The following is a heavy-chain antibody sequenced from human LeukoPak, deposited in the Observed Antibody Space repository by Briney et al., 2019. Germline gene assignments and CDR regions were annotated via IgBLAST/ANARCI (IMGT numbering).Heavy chain of an antibody. V-gene: IGHV3-21*04. CDR1: GFTFSSYS. J-gene: IGHJ4*02. Sequence: GGSLRLSCAASGFTFSSYSMNWVRQAPGKGLEWVSSISSSSSYIYYADSVKGRFTISRDNAENSLYLQMNCLRAEYTAVYYCARDRQYYYDSSGYWFPDYWAQGTLVTVSS. D-gene: IGHD3-22*01. CDR3: ARDRQYYYDSSGYWFPDY. CDR2: ISSSSSYI.